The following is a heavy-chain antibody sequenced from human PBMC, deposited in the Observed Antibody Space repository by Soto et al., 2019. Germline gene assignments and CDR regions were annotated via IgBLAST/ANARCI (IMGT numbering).Heavy chain of an antibody. V-gene: IGHV4-59*12. CDR3: ASTYPLGLEWLKRWGYYYYGMDV. D-gene: IGHD3-3*01. CDR2: IYYSGST. J-gene: IGHJ6*02. Sequence: XETLSLTCTVDGYSISSYYWSWIRQPPGKGLDWIWCIYYSGSTYYNPSLKSRVTISVDTSKNQFSLKLSSVTAADTAVYYCASTYPLGLEWLKRWGYYYYGMDVWGQGTTVTVSS. CDR1: GYSISSYY.